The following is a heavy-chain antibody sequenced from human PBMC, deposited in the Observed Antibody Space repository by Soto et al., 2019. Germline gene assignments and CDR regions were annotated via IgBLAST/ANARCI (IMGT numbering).Heavy chain of an antibody. CDR3: ARYPKTSGGQHWAFNYFDS. D-gene: IGHD7-27*01. V-gene: IGHV3-30-3*01. CDR1: GFSFSISP. CDR2: ISYVGTNK. Sequence: QVQLVESGGGVVQPGRSLRLSCAASGFSFSISPMHWVRQAPGKAPVGVALISYVGTNKFYADSVKGRFTISRDNSKSTLYLQVDSLRPEDAAVYYCARYPKTSGGQHWAFNYFDSWGQGTLVTVSS. J-gene: IGHJ4*02.